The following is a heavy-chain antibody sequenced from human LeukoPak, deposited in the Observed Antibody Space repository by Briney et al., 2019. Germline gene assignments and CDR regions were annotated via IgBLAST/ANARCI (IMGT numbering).Heavy chain of an antibody. J-gene: IGHJ6*03. CDR1: GFTFSSYW. V-gene: IGHV3-74*01. CDR2: INNDGSST. Sequence: GGSLRLSCAASGFTFSSYWMHWVRQAPGKGLVWVSRINNDGSSTSYADSVKGRFTISRDNAKNTLYLQMNSLGAEDTAVYYCARGGSSSHMDVWGKGTTVTVSS. D-gene: IGHD6-6*01. CDR3: ARGGSSSHMDV.